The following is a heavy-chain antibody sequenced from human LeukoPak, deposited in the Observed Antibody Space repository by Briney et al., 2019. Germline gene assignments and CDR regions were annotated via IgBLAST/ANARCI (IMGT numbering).Heavy chain of an antibody. CDR1: GGTFSSYA. CDR3: ARDQEGVIPAAVYY. J-gene: IGHJ4*02. V-gene: IGHV1-69*13. CDR2: IVPIFGTA. D-gene: IGHD2-2*01. Sequence: SVKVSCKASGGTFSSYAISWVRQAPGQGLEWMGGIVPIFGTANYAQKFQGRVTITADESTSTAYMELSSLRSEDTAVYYCARDQEGVIPAAVYYWGQGTLVTVSS.